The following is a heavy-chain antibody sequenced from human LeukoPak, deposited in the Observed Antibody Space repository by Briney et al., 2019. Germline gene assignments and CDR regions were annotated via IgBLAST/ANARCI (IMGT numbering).Heavy chain of an antibody. Sequence: SETLSLTCAVSGGSISSSNWWSWVRQPPGKGLEWIGEINHSGSTNYNPSLKSRVTISVDTSKNQFSLKLSSVTAADTAVYYCSSRGPSYDSSGYMDYWGQGTLVTVSS. CDR1: GGSISSSNW. CDR3: SSRGPSYDSSGYMDY. CDR2: INHSGST. V-gene: IGHV4-4*02. D-gene: IGHD3-22*01. J-gene: IGHJ4*02.